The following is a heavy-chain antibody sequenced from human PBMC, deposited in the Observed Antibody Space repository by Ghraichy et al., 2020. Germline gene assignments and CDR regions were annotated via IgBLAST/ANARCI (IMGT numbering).Heavy chain of an antibody. D-gene: IGHD3-10*01. Sequence: GVRRLSCRASGFTFGDYAMSWLRRAPGKGLEWVGFIRSKVYGGTPEYAASVKGRFSISRDDFDSIVYLQMNNLKTEDTAVYYCTRGSLEQGSYFFDYWGHGTLVTVSS. CDR1: GFTFGDYA. V-gene: IGHV3-49*03. CDR2: IRSKVYGGTP. CDR3: TRGSLEQGSYFFDY. J-gene: IGHJ4*01.